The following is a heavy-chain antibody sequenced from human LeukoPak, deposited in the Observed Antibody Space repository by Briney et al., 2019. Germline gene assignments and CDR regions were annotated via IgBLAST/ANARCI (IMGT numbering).Heavy chain of an antibody. V-gene: IGHV3-30*02. CDR3: AKSRLWRYSYGYNFYGMDV. Sequence: PGGSLRLSCAASGFTFSSYGMHWVRQAPGKGLEWVAVIWYDGSNKYYADSVKGRFTISRDNSKNTLYLQMNSLRAEDTAVYYCAKSRLWRYSYGYNFYGMDVWGQGTTVTVSS. J-gene: IGHJ6*02. D-gene: IGHD5-18*01. CDR2: IWYDGSNK. CDR1: GFTFSSYG.